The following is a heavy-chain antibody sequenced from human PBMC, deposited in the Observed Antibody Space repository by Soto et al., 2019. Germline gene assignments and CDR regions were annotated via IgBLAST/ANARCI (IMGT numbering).Heavy chain of an antibody. Sequence: SETLSLTCTVSGGSISSGDYYWSWIRQPPGKGLEWIGYIYYSGSTYYNPSLKSRVTISVDTSKNQFSLKLSSVTAADTAVYYCARVTRPHRITGTLQNWFDPWGQGTLVTVSS. CDR2: IYYSGST. J-gene: IGHJ5*02. CDR1: GGSISSGDYY. V-gene: IGHV4-30-4*01. D-gene: IGHD1-20*01. CDR3: ARVTRPHRITGTLQNWFDP.